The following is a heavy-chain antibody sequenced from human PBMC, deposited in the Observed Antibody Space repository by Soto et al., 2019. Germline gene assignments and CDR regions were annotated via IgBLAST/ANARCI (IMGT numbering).Heavy chain of an antibody. CDR1: GGTFSSYA. V-gene: IGHV1-69*12. D-gene: IGHD5-12*01. Sequence: QVQLVQSGAEVKKPGSSVKVSCKASGGTFSSYAISWVRQAPGQGLEWMGGIIPIFGTANYAQKFQGRVTITADESTSTVYMELSSLRSEDTAVYYCARDNSGYDSRYYYYGMDVWGQGTTVTVSS. CDR2: IIPIFGTA. CDR3: ARDNSGYDSRYYYYGMDV. J-gene: IGHJ6*02.